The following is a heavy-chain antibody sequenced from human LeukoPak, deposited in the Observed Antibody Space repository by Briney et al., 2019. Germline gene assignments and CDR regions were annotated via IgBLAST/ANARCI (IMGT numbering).Heavy chain of an antibody. Sequence: ASVKVSCKASGYTFTSYDINWVRQATGQGLEWMGWMNPNSGNTGYAQKFQGRVTMTRNTSISTAYMELRSLITDDTAAYYCARGPLLGFFDLWGRGTLVTVSS. CDR1: GYTFTSYD. V-gene: IGHV1-8*01. D-gene: IGHD2/OR15-2a*01. CDR3: ARGPLLGFFDL. CDR2: MNPNSGNT. J-gene: IGHJ2*01.